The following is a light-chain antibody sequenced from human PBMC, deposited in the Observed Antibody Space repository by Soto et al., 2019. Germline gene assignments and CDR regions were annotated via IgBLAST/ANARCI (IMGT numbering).Light chain of an antibody. V-gene: IGLV1-51*02. CDR2: ETN. Sequence: QSVLTQPPSVSAAPGQKVTISCSGSSSDIGNNYVSWYQHIPGTPPKLLIYETNKRPSGIPDRFSASKSGTSASLGITGLQTGDEADYYCGTWDNSLSADVFGSGTKLTVL. J-gene: IGLJ1*01. CDR1: SSDIGNNY. CDR3: GTWDNSLSADV.